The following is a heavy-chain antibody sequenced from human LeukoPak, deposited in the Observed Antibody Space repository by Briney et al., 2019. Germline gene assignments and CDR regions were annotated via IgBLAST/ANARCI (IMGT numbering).Heavy chain of an antibody. J-gene: IGHJ4*02. CDR2: MSPNSGDT. CDR3: ARGPPNWGYDY. D-gene: IGHD7-27*01. Sequence: ASVNVSCKASGYTFTSYDFNWVRQATEQRPEWMGWMSPNSGDTGYAQKFQDRATMTRNTSISTAYMKLSSLRSDDTAVYYCARGPPNWGYDYWGPGTLVTVSS. CDR1: GYTFTSYD. V-gene: IGHV1-8*01.